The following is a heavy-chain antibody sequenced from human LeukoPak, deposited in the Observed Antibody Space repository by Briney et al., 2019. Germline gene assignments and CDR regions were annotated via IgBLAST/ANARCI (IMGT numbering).Heavy chain of an antibody. CDR3: ARYCSGGTCYVGLI. D-gene: IGHD2-15*01. CDR1: GFTFSTYG. V-gene: IGHV3-33*01. Sequence: GGSLRLSCAASGFTFSTYGTHWVRQAPGKGLEWVAVIRSDGSSEYYADSVRGRFIISRDNSKNTLYLQMNSLRAEDTAVYYCARYCSGGTCYVGLIWGQGTLVTVSS. CDR2: IRSDGSSE. J-gene: IGHJ4*02.